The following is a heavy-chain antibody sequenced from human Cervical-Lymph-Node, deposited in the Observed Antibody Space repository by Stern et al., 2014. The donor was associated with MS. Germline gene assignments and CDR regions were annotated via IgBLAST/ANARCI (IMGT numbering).Heavy chain of an antibody. CDR1: GGSIRTFS. CDR3: ARHSVGVKDFDS. V-gene: IGHV4-59*01. J-gene: IGHJ4*02. Sequence: VQLVESGPGLVKPSETLSLTCTVSGGSIRTFSWSWIRQPPGRGLEWIGCVDYNGTTTHNPSLKSRVPMSVDTSKSQLSLRLHSVTAADTAVYYCARHSVGVKDFDSWGQGTLVTVSS. CDR2: VDYNGTT. D-gene: IGHD4-23*01.